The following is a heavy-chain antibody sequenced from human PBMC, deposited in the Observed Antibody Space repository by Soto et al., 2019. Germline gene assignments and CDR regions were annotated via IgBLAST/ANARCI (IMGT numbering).Heavy chain of an antibody. J-gene: IGHJ4*02. CDR2: IGESGDGT. CDR3: ARGGWFWNDFSLFDY. D-gene: IGHD3-3*01. V-gene: IGHV3-23*01. CDR1: GFTFSSFA. Sequence: GSLRLSCAASGFTFSSFAMSWVRQAPGKGLEWVSTIGESGDGTYYADSVKGRFTISRDSSKNTLFLQMSSLRAEDTAIYYCARGGWFWNDFSLFDYWGQGTLVTVSS.